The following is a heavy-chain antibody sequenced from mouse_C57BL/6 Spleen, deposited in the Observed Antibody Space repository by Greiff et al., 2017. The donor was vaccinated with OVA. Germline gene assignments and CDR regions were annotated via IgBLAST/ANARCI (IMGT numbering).Heavy chain of an antibody. CDR3: TRAAVYYDYDAGGFAY. D-gene: IGHD2-4*01. J-gene: IGHJ3*01. CDR2: ISSGGDYI. CDR1: GFTFSSYA. V-gene: IGHV5-9-1*02. Sequence: EVQGVESGEGLVKPGGSLKLSCAASGFTFSSYAMSWVRQTPEKRLEWVAYISSGGDYIYYADTVKGRFTISRDNARNTLYLQMSSLKSEDTAMYYCTRAAVYYDYDAGGFAYWGQGTLVTVSA.